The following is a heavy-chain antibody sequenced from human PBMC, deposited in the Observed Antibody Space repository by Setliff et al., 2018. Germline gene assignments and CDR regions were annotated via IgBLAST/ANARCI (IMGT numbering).Heavy chain of an antibody. D-gene: IGHD2-2*01. V-gene: IGHV4-61*02. CDR1: GGSISSGSYY. CDR2: FYTSGST. Sequence: PSETLSLTCTVSGGSISSGSYYWSWIRQPAGKGLEWIGRFYTSGSTNYNPSLKSRVTISVDTSKNQFSLKLSSVTAADTAVYYCARTGSARWYVPDYWGQGTLVTVSS. J-gene: IGHJ4*02. CDR3: ARTGSARWYVPDY.